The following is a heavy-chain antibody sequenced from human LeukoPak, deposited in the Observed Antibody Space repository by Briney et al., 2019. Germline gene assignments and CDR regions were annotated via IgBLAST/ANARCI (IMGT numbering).Heavy chain of an antibody. CDR2: ISGSGDST. CDR1: GFTFSTYG. V-gene: IGHV3-23*01. J-gene: IGHJ3*02. CDR3: AREIPNAFDI. Sequence: GGSLRLSCAASGFTFSTYGMNWVRQAPGKGLEWVSGISGSGDSTYYADSVRGRFTISRDNSKNTLYLEVNSLRSEDTAVFYCAREIPNAFDIWGQGTMVTVSS.